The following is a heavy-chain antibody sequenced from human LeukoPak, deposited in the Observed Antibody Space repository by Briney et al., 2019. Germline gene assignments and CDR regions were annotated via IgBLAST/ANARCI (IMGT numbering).Heavy chain of an antibody. Sequence: ASVKVSCKASGYTFTSYYMHWVRQAPGQGLEWMGIINPSGGSTSYAQKFQGRVTMSRDTSTSTVYMELSSLRSEDTAVYYCARDEYSSSSTPLPFDYWGQGTLVTVSS. CDR2: INPSGGST. J-gene: IGHJ4*02. CDR1: GYTFTSYY. D-gene: IGHD6-6*01. CDR3: ARDEYSSSSTPLPFDY. V-gene: IGHV1-46*01.